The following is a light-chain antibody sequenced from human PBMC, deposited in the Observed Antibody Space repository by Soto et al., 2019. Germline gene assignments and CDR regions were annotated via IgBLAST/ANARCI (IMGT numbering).Light chain of an antibody. Sequence: EIVLTQSPATLSLSPGERATLSCRASQSVSSYLAWYQQKPGQAPRLLIYDASNRATGIPARFSGSGSATDFTLTISSLEPEDFAVYSCQQRSNWPWTFGQGTKVEIK. V-gene: IGKV3-11*01. J-gene: IGKJ1*01. CDR1: QSVSSY. CDR3: QQRSNWPWT. CDR2: DAS.